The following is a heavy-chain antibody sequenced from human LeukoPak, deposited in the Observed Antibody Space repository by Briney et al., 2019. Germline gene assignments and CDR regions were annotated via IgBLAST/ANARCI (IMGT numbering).Heavy chain of an antibody. J-gene: IGHJ4*02. V-gene: IGHV3-30-3*01. CDR3: ARDSLKNGYNYDYFDY. CDR1: GFTFITYA. D-gene: IGHD5-24*01. CDR2: ISYDGSNE. Sequence: GSLRLSCAASGFTFITYAMHWVRQAPGKGLEWVAVISYDGSNEYYVDSVKGRFTISRDNSKNILYLQMNSLTAEGTAVYYCARDSLKNGYNYDYFDYWGQGTLVTVSS.